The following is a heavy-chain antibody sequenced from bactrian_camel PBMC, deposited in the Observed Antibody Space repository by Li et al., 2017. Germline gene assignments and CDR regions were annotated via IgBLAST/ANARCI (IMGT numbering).Heavy chain of an antibody. J-gene: IGHJ4*01. CDR1: SLNKYC. Sequence: HVQLVESGGGSVQPGGSLRLSCAFSLNKYCMGWFRQSPGKEREGHATMSNDGRVIIGDSVKGRVTLSKDKTRKMLYLQMNGLKPEDTAMYYCAARRESATYAGSWYNAASFDYWGRGPRSPSP. D-gene: IGHD6*01. V-gene: IGHV3S53*01. CDR3: AARRESATYAGSWYNAASFDY. CDR2: MSNDGRV.